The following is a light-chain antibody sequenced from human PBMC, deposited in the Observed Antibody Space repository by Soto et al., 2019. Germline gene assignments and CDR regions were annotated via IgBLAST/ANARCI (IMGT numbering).Light chain of an antibody. CDR1: SSDVGDYNY. CDR2: AVN. J-gene: IGLJ3*02. V-gene: IGLV2-11*01. CDR3: CSYAGSYTWV. Sequence: QSALTQPRSVSGSPGQSVTISCTGTSSDVGDYNYVSWYQQHPGKAPKLLIYAVNMRPSGVPDRFSGSKSGNPASPTISGLQAEDEADYSCCSYAGSYTWVFGGGTKLTVL.